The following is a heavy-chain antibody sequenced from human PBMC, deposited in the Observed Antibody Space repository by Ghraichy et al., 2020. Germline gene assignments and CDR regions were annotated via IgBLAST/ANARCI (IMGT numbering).Heavy chain of an antibody. CDR1: GFTVSSNY. CDR3: ASDPYYYGMDV. CDR2: IYSGGST. Sequence: GGSLRLSCAASGFTVSSNYMSWVRQAPGKGLEWVSVIYSGGSTYYADSVKGRFTISRDNSKNTLYLQMNSLRAEDTAVYYCASDPYYYGMDVWGQGTTVTVSS. V-gene: IGHV3-53*01. J-gene: IGHJ6*02.